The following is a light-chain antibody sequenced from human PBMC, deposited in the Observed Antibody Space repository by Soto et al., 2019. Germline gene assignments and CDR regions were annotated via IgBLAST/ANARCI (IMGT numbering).Light chain of an antibody. CDR1: QDIGNY. Sequence: QMTQSPSSLSAPVGASVTLSCRATQDIGNYLAWYQQKPGKSPVLLIYAAATLHSGAPSRFSGSGSGTDFTLTISSLQPEDVATYYCQKYNNAPWTFGQGTRVEIK. J-gene: IGKJ1*01. CDR3: QKYNNAPWT. V-gene: IGKV1-27*01. CDR2: AAA.